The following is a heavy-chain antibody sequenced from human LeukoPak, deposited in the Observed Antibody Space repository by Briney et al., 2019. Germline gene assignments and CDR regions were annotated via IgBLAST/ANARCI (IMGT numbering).Heavy chain of an antibody. Sequence: GGSLRLSCAASGFTFSSYDMHWVRQATGKGLEWVSAIGTAGDTYYPGSVKGRFTISRENAKNSLYLQMNSLRAGDTPVYYCASVMGRYGEHAFDIWGQGTMVTVSS. CDR1: GFTFSSYD. V-gene: IGHV3-13*01. D-gene: IGHD4-17*01. J-gene: IGHJ3*02. CDR3: ASVMGRYGEHAFDI. CDR2: IGTAGDT.